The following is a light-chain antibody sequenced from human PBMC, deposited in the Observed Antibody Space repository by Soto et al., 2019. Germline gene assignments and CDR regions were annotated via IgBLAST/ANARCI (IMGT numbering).Light chain of an antibody. Sequence: SVLTQPPSASGTPGQRVTISCSGSSSNVAINSVYWYQQLPGTAPKLLIYRNNQRPSGVPDRFSGSKSGTSASLAISGLRSEDEADYYCAAWDDSLSVLVIGGGTKLTVL. CDR2: RNN. CDR3: AAWDDSLSVLV. V-gene: IGLV1-47*01. CDR1: SSNVAINS. J-gene: IGLJ2*01.